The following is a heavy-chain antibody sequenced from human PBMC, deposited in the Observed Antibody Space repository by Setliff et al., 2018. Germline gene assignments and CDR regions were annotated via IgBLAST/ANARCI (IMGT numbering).Heavy chain of an antibody. V-gene: IGHV3-30*02. CDR3: AKDPRDTYYNFGY. CDR2: IRYDGSNK. Sequence: GESLKISCAASGFTFSSYGMHWVRQAPGKGLEWVAFIRYDGSNKYYADSVKGRFTISRDNSKNTLYLQMNSLRAEDTAVYYCAKDPRDTYYNFGYWGQGTLVTVAS. CDR1: GFTFSSYG. J-gene: IGHJ4*02. D-gene: IGHD3-3*01.